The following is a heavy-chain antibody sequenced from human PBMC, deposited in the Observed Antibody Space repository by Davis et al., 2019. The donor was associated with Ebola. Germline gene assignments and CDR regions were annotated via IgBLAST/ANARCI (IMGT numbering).Heavy chain of an antibody. J-gene: IGHJ4*02. CDR3: ARAYGSESYYKFYFDY. CDR1: GGSISSSNW. CDR2: IYHSGST. Sequence: SETLSLTCAVSGGSISSSNWWSWVRQPPGKGLEWIGEIYHSGSTNYNPSLKSRVTISVDKSKNQFSLKLSSVTAADTAVYYCARAYGSESYYKFYFDYWGQGTLVTVSS. V-gene: IGHV4-4*02. D-gene: IGHD3-10*01.